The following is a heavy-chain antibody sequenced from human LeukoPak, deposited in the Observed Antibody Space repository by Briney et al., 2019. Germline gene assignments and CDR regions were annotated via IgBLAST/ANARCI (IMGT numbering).Heavy chain of an antibody. J-gene: IGHJ4*02. CDR2: INHSGST. D-gene: IGHD3-10*01. V-gene: IGHV4-34*01. CDR3: ARAEDWNLWFGELKGLDY. CDR1: GGSSSGYY. Sequence: SETLSLTCAVYGGSSSGYYWSWIRQPPGKGLEWIGEINHSGSTNYNPSLKSRVTISVDTSKNQFSLKLSSVTAADTAVYYCARAEDWNLWFGELKGLDYWGQGTLVTVSS.